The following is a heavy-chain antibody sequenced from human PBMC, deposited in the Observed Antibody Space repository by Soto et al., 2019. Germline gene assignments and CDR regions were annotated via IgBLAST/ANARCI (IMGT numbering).Heavy chain of an antibody. Sequence: GGSLRLSCAVSGFTFSSYVMSWVRQAPGKGLEWVSAISGSGGSTYYADSVKGRFTISRDNSKNTLYLQMNSLRADDTAVYYCAKVGYYDSSGHNWFDPWGQGTQVTVS. CDR3: AKVGYYDSSGHNWFDP. D-gene: IGHD3-22*01. J-gene: IGHJ5*02. CDR2: ISGSGGST. CDR1: GFTFSSYV. V-gene: IGHV3-23*01.